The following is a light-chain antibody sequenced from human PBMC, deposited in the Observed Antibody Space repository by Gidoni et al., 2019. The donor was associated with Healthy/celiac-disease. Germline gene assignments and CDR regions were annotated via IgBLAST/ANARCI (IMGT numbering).Light chain of an antibody. CDR3: QQRSNWPPLT. Sequence: DIVLTQSPATLSLSPGARATLSCRASQSVSSYLAWYQQKPGQAPRLLIYDASNRATGIPARFSGSGSGTDFTLTISSLEPEDFAVYYCQQRSNWPPLTFXGXTKVEIK. J-gene: IGKJ4*01. CDR1: QSVSSY. V-gene: IGKV3-11*01. CDR2: DAS.